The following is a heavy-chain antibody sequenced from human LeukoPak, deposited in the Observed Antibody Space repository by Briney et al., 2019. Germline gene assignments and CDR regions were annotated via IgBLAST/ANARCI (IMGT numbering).Heavy chain of an antibody. CDR2: INPNSGGT. CDR3: ARVRAITATTPQFDP. CDR1: GYTFTVYY. Sequence: ASVNVSCKASGYTFTVYYMHWVRQAPGQGLEWMGWINPNSGGTNYAQKFQGRVTMTRDTSISTAYMELSRLRSDDTAVYYCARVRAITATTPQFDPWGQGTLVTVSS. J-gene: IGHJ5*02. D-gene: IGHD1-20*01. V-gene: IGHV1-2*02.